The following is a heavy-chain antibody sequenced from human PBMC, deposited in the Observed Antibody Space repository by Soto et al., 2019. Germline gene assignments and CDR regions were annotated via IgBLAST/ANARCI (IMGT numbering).Heavy chain of an antibody. CDR3: ARDLRRGVVPAAIGTFDI. CDR1: GGTFSSYT. CDR2: IIPILGIA. V-gene: IGHV1-69*04. Sequence: ASVKVSCKASGGTFSSYTISWVRQAPGQGLEWMGRIIPILGIANYAQKFQGRVTITADKSTSTAYMELSSLRSEDTAVYYCARDLRRGVVPAAIGTFDIWGQGTMVTVSS. D-gene: IGHD2-2*01. J-gene: IGHJ3*02.